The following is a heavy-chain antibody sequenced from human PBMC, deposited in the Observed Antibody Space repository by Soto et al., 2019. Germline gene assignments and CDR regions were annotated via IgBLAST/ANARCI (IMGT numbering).Heavy chain of an antibody. CDR3: ARATTVTTYFDY. J-gene: IGHJ4*02. V-gene: IGHV2-5*01. CDR2: IYWNDDK. Sequence: SGPTLVNPTQTLTLTCTFSGFSLSTSGVGVGWIRQPPGKALEWLALIYWNDDKRYSPSLKSGLTITKDTSKNQVVLTMTNMDPVDTATYYCARATTVTTYFDYWGQGTLVTVSS. D-gene: IGHD4-17*01. CDR1: GFSLSTSGVG.